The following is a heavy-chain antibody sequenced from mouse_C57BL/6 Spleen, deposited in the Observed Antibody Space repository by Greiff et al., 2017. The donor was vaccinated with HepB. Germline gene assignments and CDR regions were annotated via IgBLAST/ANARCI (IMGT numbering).Heavy chain of an antibody. CDR2: ISNGSSTI. Sequence: DVQLVESGGGLVKPGGSLKLSCAASGFTFSDYGMHWVRQAPEKGLEWVSYISNGSSTIYYADTVKGRFTISRDNAKNTLFLQMTSLRSEDTAMYYCARGLTGTFFDYWGQGTTLTVSS. V-gene: IGHV5-17*01. CDR1: GFTFSDYG. J-gene: IGHJ2*01. CDR3: ARGLTGTFFDY. D-gene: IGHD4-1*01.